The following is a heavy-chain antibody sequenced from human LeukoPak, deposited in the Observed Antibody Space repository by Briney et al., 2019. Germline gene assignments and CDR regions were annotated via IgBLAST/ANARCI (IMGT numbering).Heavy chain of an antibody. CDR3: ARDKVYCSGGSCYYYYGMDV. V-gene: IGHV4-59*01. CDR1: GGSITNYY. J-gene: IGHJ6*02. CDR2: IYYSGST. D-gene: IGHD2-15*01. Sequence: SETLSLTCTVSGGSITNYYWSWIRQPPGKGLEWIGYIYYSGSTNYNPSLKSRVSISVDTSKNQFSLKLSSVTAADTAVYYCARDKVYCSGGSCYYYYGMDVWGQGTTVTVSS.